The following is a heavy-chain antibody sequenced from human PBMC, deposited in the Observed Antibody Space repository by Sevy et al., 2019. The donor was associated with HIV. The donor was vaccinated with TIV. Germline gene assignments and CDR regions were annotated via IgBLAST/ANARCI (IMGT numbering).Heavy chain of an antibody. D-gene: IGHD6-19*01. CDR1: GFTFSSYS. Sequence: GGSLRLSCAASGFTFSSYSMNWVRQAPGKGLEWVSYISSSSSTIYYADSVKGRFTISRDNAKNSLYLQMNSLRAEDTAVYYCARDSSEQWLVGYYGMDVWGQGTTVTVSS. V-gene: IGHV3-48*01. CDR3: ARDSSEQWLVGYYGMDV. J-gene: IGHJ6*02. CDR2: ISSSSSTI.